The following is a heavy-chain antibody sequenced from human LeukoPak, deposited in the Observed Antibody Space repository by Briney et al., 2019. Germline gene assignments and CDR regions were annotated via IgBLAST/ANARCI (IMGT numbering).Heavy chain of an antibody. CDR1: GGTFSNYG. Sequence: SVKVSCKASGGTFSNYGIIWVRQAPGQGLEWMGGIIPIFGKANYAQKFQGRVTITADESTSTAYMELSSLRSEDTAVYYCARGVVPAAMGGTNYYYYYMDVWGKGTTVIISS. CDR2: IIPIFGKA. D-gene: IGHD2-2*01. J-gene: IGHJ6*03. V-gene: IGHV1-69*13. CDR3: ARGVVPAAMGGTNYYYYYMDV.